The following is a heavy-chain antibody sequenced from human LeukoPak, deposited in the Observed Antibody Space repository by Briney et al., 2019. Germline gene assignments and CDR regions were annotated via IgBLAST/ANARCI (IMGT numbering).Heavy chain of an antibody. J-gene: IGHJ4*02. CDR1: GFTFSSYS. V-gene: IGHV3-21*01. D-gene: IGHD3-22*01. Sequence: PGGSLRLSCAASGFTFSSYSMNWVRQAPGKGLEWVSSISSSSSYIYYADSVKGRFTISRDNAKNSLYLQMNSLRAEDTAVYYCARDISRIAYYDSSGYSGYFDYWGQGTLVTVSS. CDR3: ARDISRIAYYDSSGYSGYFDY. CDR2: ISSSSSYI.